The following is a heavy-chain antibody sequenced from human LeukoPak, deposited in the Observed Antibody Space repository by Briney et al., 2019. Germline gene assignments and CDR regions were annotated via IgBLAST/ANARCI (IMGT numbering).Heavy chain of an antibody. Sequence: SETLSLTCAVYGGSFSGYYWSWIRQPPGKGLEWIGEINHSGSTNYNPSLKSRVTISVDTSKNQFSLKLSSVTAADTAVHYCARGSRITIFGVVQNWFDPWGQGTLVTVSS. J-gene: IGHJ5*02. D-gene: IGHD3-3*01. V-gene: IGHV4-34*01. CDR2: INHSGST. CDR1: GGSFSGYY. CDR3: ARGSRITIFGVVQNWFDP.